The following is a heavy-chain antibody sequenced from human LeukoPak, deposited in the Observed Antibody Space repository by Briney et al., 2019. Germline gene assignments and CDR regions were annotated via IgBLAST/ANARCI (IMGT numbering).Heavy chain of an antibody. CDR1: GDTFIAYY. V-gene: IGHV1-2*02. CDR3: AGRKDPRPMDY. CDR2: VNAASGGT. Sequence: PRASVKVSCKASGDTFIAYYMHWVRQAPGHGLEWMGWVNAASGGTLYAQTFQGRVTMTRDTSISAAFMELSELRSDDTAIYYCAGRKDPRPMDYWGQGTLVTVSS. D-gene: IGHD1-14*01. J-gene: IGHJ4*02.